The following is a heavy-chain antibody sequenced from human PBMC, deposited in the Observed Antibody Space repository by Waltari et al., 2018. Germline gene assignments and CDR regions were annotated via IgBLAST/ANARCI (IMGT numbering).Heavy chain of an antibody. J-gene: IGHJ6*02. V-gene: IGHV3-48*01. CDR3: ARDPPPWGITGGGYYYGMDV. Sequence: EVQLVESGGGSVQPGGSLRLSCAASGFTFSSYSMNWVRQAPGKGLGWVSYISSSSSTIYYADSVKGRFTISRDNAKNSLYLQMNSLRAEDTAVYYCARDPPPWGITGGGYYYGMDVWGQGTTVTVSS. D-gene: IGHD1-20*01. CDR2: ISSSSSTI. CDR1: GFTFSSYS.